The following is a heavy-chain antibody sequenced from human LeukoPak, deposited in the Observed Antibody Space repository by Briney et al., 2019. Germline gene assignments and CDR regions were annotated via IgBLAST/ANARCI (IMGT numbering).Heavy chain of an antibody. CDR1: GYTFTGYY. V-gene: IGHV1-2*02. CDR2: INPNSGGT. Sequence: ASVKVSCKASGYTFTGYYMHWVRQAPGQGLEWMGWINPNSGGTNYAQKFQGRVTMTRDTSISTAYMELGRLRSDDTAVYYCARGLLVPAAPFDYWGQGTLVTVSS. CDR3: ARGLLVPAAPFDY. D-gene: IGHD2-2*01. J-gene: IGHJ4*02.